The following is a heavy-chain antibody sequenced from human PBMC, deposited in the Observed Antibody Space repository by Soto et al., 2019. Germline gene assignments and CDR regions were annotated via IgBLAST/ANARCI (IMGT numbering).Heavy chain of an antibody. V-gene: IGHV3-15*01. CDR1: GFTFSNAC. CDR2: IKSYTNGVTT. J-gene: IGHJ4*02. Sequence: XGSLRLSCAASGFTFSNACMSWVRQAPGKGLEWVGRIKSYTNGVTTDYAAPVKGRFAISRDDSKNTLNLQMNSLKTEDAGVYYCTTDDPINKDWGQGTLVTVSS. CDR3: TTDDPINKD.